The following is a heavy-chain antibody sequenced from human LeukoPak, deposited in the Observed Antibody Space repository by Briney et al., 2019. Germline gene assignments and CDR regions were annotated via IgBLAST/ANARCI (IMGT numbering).Heavy chain of an antibody. J-gene: IGHJ4*02. Sequence: SETLSLTCTVSGGSVSSGSDYWSWIRQPPGKGLEWIGYIYYSGSTNYNPSLKSRVTISVDRSKNQFSLKLSSVTAADTAVYYCASNSGWYDSGTIDHWGQGTLVTVSS. CDR3: ASNSGWYDSGTIDH. D-gene: IGHD6-19*01. V-gene: IGHV4-61*01. CDR2: IYYSGST. CDR1: GGSVSSGSDY.